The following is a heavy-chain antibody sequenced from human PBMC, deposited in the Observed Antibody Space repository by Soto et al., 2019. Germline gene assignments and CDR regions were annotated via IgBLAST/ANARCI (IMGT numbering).Heavy chain of an antibody. CDR1: GFTFSSYG. J-gene: IGHJ3*02. Sequence: QVQLVEAGGGVVQPGRSLRLSCAAAGFTFSSYGMQWVRQAPGKGLEWVAVIWYDGSNKYYAESVKGRFTISRDNSKNTLYMQMKMLEADDTAVYYCEQSGAHQYHWSPGHDAFDIWGQGTMVTVSS. CDR3: EQSGAHQYHWSPGHDAFDI. D-gene: IGHD1-20*01. CDR2: IWYDGSNK. V-gene: IGHV3-33*01.